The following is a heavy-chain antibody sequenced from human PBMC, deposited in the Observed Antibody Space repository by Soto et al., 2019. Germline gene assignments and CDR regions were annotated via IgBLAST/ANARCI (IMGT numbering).Heavy chain of an antibody. Sequence: QVQLQESGPGLVKPSETLSLTCTVSGDSISSYYWSWIRQPAGKGMEWIGRIHTTENTNYNPSLKSRVTMSIDTSNNQFSLKLTSLTAADPAVYYCARALSSAAGLYFDYWGQGTLVTVSS. CDR1: GDSISSYY. D-gene: IGHD6-13*01. V-gene: IGHV4-4*07. CDR3: ARALSSAAGLYFDY. CDR2: IHTTENT. J-gene: IGHJ4*02.